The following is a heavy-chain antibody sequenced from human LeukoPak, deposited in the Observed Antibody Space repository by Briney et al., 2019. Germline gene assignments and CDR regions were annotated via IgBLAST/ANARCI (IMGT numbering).Heavy chain of an antibody. CDR2: IHTTGST. CDR1: GGSISSYY. V-gene: IGHV4-4*07. J-gene: IGHJ4*02. D-gene: IGHD6-13*01. CDR3: ARHRGLIAAPGLNLDY. Sequence: SSETLSLTCTFSGGSISSYYWSWIRQPAGKGLEWIGRIHTTGSTNYNPSLTSRVTMSVDTSKNQFSLKLSSVTAADTAVYYCARHRGLIAAPGLNLDYWGQGTLVTVSS.